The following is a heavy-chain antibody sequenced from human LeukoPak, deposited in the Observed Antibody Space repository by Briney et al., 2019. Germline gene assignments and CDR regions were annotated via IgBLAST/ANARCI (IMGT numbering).Heavy chain of an antibody. Sequence: GGPLRLSCAASGFILSTFAMGWVRQAPGKGLEWVSTISGSGATTYYAASVKGRFTISRAKSKNTLYLQMNSLRAAETAIYFCTKSGSGWRGRTYYFYFSGPGTLVTVSS. CDR3: TKSGSGWRGRTYYFYF. J-gene: IGHJ4*02. D-gene: IGHD6-25*01. V-gene: IGHV3-23*01. CDR2: ISGSGATT. CDR1: GFILSTFA.